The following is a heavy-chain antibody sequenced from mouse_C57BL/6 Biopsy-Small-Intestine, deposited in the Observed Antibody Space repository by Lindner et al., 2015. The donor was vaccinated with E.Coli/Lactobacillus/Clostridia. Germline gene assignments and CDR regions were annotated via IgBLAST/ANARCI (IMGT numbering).Heavy chain of an antibody. J-gene: IGHJ2*01. V-gene: IGHV1-80*01. CDR2: IYPGDGDT. CDR1: GYAFSSYW. CDR3: ARGERGDFDY. Sequence: VQLQESGAELVKPGASVKISCKASGYAFSSYWMNWVKQRPGKGLEWIGQIYPGDGDTDYNGNFKGKATLTADKSSGTAYMQLSSLTSEDSAVYFCARGERGDFDYWGQGTTLTVSS.